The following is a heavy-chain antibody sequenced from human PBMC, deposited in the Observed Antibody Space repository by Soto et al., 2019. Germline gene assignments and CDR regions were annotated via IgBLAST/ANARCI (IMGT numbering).Heavy chain of an antibody. V-gene: IGHV1-69*12. CDR1: GGTFSSYA. Sequence: QVQLVQSGAEVKKPGSSVKVSCKASGGTFSSYAISWVRQAPGQGLEWMGGIIPIFGTANYAQKFQGRVTITADESTSTAYMELSSLRSEDTAVYYCARGPCMSTSCYPSVAYGMDVWGQGTTVTVSS. CDR3: ARGPCMSTSCYPSVAYGMDV. CDR2: IIPIFGTA. J-gene: IGHJ6*02. D-gene: IGHD2-2*01.